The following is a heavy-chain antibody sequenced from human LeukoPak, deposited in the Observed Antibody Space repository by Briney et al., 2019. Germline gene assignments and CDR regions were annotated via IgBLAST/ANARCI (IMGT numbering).Heavy chain of an antibody. Sequence: GGSLRLSCAASGFTFGTYAMTWVRHAPGKGLEWVSAISRNGAGTYYADSVKGRFTISRDNYKDTLFLQMNTLRVEDTAVYYCARDSSGYAEFDYWGQGTLVTVSS. D-gene: IGHD3-22*01. CDR3: ARDSSGYAEFDY. CDR1: GFTFGTYA. CDR2: ISRNGAGT. J-gene: IGHJ4*02. V-gene: IGHV3-23*01.